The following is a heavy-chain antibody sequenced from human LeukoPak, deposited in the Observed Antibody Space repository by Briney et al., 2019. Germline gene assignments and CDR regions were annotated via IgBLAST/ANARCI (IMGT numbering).Heavy chain of an antibody. D-gene: IGHD3-10*01. CDR3: ARDPSGWHDY. Sequence: SETLSLTCTVSGGSISSYYWSWIRQPPGKGLEWIGYIYYSGSTNYNPSLKSRVTISVDTSKNQFSLKLSSVTAADTAVYYCARDPSGWHDYWGQGTLVTVSS. J-gene: IGHJ4*02. V-gene: IGHV4-59*12. CDR2: IYYSGST. CDR1: GGSISSYY.